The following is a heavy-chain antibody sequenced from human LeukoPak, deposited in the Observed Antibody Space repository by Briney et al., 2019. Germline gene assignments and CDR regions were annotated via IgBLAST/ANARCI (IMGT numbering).Heavy chain of an antibody. CDR1: GYSFTSYL. V-gene: IGHV5-51*01. D-gene: IGHD1-7*01. Sequence: ESLKISCKGSGYSFTSYLIGWVPQMPGKGLELIGIIYPCDSDTRYSPSFQGQVTISADKSISTAYLQWSSLKASDTAMYYCARGTWEYFQHWGQGTLVTVSS. CDR3: ARGTWEYFQH. CDR2: IYPCDSDT. J-gene: IGHJ1*01.